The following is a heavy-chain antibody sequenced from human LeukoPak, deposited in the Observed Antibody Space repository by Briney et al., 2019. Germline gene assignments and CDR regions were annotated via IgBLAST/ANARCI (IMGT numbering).Heavy chain of an antibody. V-gene: IGHV3-23*01. Sequence: GGSLRLSCAASGFTFSSCGMGWVRQAPGKGLEWVSSLTGSGSSTYYADSVKGRFTISRDNSKNTLYLQMNSQRAEDTGVYYCTSLEYGVARTYHFESWGQGTLVTVSS. CDR1: GFTFSSCG. J-gene: IGHJ4*02. CDR2: LTGSGSST. CDR3: TSLEYGVARTYHFES. D-gene: IGHD4-17*01.